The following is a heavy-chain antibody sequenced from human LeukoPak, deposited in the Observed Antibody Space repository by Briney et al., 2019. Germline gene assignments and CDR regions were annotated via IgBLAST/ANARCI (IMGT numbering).Heavy chain of an antibody. CDR3: ARGPQWLLDY. CDR1: GGTFNSNA. Sequence: GASVKVSCRASGGTFNSNAINWVRQAPGQGLEWMGGIIPIFGTANYAQKFRGRVAITADESTSTAYMELSSLRSEDTAVYYCARGPQWLLDYWGQGTLVTVSS. V-gene: IGHV1-69*13. D-gene: IGHD6-19*01. CDR2: IIPIFGTA. J-gene: IGHJ4*02.